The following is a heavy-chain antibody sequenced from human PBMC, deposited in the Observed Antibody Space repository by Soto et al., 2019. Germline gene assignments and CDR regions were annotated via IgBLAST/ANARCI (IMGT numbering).Heavy chain of an antibody. Sequence: QVQLVESGGGVVQPGRSLRLSCAASGFTFSSYGMHWVRQAPGKGLEWVAVIWYDGSNKYYADSVKSRFTISRDNSKNTMYLEMNSLRAEDTAVYYCARDSLLWLVPGNYYYMHVWGKGTTVTVSS. V-gene: IGHV3-33*01. CDR3: ARDSLLWLVPGNYYYMHV. J-gene: IGHJ6*03. D-gene: IGHD6-19*01. CDR2: IWYDGSNK. CDR1: GFTFSSYG.